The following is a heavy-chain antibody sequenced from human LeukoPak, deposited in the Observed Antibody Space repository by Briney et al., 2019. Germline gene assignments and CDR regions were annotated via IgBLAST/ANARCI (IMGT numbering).Heavy chain of an antibody. Sequence: SETLSLTCTVSGGSISSGDYYWSWIRQPPGKGLEWIGYIYYSGSTYYNPSLKSRVTISVDTSKNQFSLKLSSVTAADTAVYYCASTPRITMIEAAFDIWGQGTMVTVSS. CDR3: ASTPRITMIEAAFDI. CDR2: IYYSGST. J-gene: IGHJ3*02. D-gene: IGHD3-22*01. V-gene: IGHV4-30-4*01. CDR1: GGSISSGDYY.